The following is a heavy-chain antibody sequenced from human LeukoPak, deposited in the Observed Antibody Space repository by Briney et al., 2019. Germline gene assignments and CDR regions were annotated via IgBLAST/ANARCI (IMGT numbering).Heavy chain of an antibody. J-gene: IGHJ4*02. CDR1: GYTFTSYD. CDR2: MKPNSGNT. Sequence: ASVKVSCKASGYTFTSYDINWVRQATGQGLEWMGWMKPNSGNTGYAQKFQGRVTMTRNTSISTAYMELSSLRSEDTAVYYCARGAGPIAAAECLYWGQGTLVTVSS. V-gene: IGHV1-8*01. CDR3: ARGAGPIAAAECLY. D-gene: IGHD6-13*01.